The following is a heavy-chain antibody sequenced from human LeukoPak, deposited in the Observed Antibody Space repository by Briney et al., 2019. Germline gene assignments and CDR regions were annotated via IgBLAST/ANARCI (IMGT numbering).Heavy chain of an antibody. J-gene: IGHJ5*02. CDR1: GGSVSSGSYY. CDR3: ARVPRITMVRGVIMGWFDP. CDR2: IYYSGST. V-gene: IGHV4-61*01. Sequence: PSETLSLTCTVSGGSVSSGSYYWSWIRQPPGKGLEWVGYIYYSGSTNYNPSLKGRVTISVDTSKNQFSLKLSSVTAADTAVYYCARVPRITMVRGVIMGWFDPWGQGTLVTVSS. D-gene: IGHD3-10*01.